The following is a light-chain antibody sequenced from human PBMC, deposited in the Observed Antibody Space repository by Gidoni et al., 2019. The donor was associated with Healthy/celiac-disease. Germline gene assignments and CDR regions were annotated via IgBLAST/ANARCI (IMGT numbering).Light chain of an antibody. Sequence: SSELTQPHSVSVSPGQTASITCSGDKLGDKYACWYQQKPGQSPVLVIDQDSKRPSGIPERFSGSNSGNTATLTISGTQAMDEADYYCQAWDSSTHVVFGGGTKLTVL. CDR3: QAWDSSTHVV. V-gene: IGLV3-1*01. CDR1: KLGDKY. J-gene: IGLJ2*01. CDR2: QDS.